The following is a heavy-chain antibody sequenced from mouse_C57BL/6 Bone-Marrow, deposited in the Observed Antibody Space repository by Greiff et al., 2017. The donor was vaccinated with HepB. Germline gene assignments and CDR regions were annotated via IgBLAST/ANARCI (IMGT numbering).Heavy chain of an antibody. Sequence: QVQLKQPGAELVKPGASVKLSCKASGYTFTSYWMHWVKQRPGRGLEWIGRIDPNSGGTKYNEKFKSKATLTVDKHSSTAYMQLSSLTSEDSAVYYCARFLYGYDEAWFAYWGQGTLVTVSA. D-gene: IGHD2-2*01. V-gene: IGHV1-72*01. CDR1: GYTFTSYW. CDR2: IDPNSGGT. J-gene: IGHJ3*01. CDR3: ARFLYGYDEAWFAY.